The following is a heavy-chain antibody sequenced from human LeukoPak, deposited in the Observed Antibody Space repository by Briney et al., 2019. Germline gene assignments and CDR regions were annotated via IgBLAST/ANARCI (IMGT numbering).Heavy chain of an antibody. Sequence: SETLSLTCAVYGGSFSGFNWTWVRQPPGKGLEWIGYIYYSGSTNYNPSLKSGVTISVDKSKNQFSLKLSSVTAADTAVYYCARDAVVDNWFDPWGQGTLVTVSS. CDR3: ARDAVVDNWFDP. J-gene: IGHJ5*02. CDR2: IYYSGST. D-gene: IGHD2-15*01. CDR1: GGSFSGFN. V-gene: IGHV4-34*01.